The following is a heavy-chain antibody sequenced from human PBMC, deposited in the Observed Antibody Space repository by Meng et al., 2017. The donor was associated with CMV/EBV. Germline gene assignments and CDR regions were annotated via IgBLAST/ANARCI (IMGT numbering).Heavy chain of an antibody. V-gene: IGHV3-74*01. D-gene: IGHD1-26*01. CDR1: GFTFSSYW. J-gene: IGHJ4*02. Sequence: GQSLRLSCAASGFTFSSYWMHWVRQAPGKGLVCVSRINSDGSSTSYADSVKGRFTISRDNAKNTLYLQMNSLRAEDTAVYYCAREGNTVIVGAGDYWGQGTLVTVSS. CDR2: INSDGSST. CDR3: AREGNTVIVGAGDY.